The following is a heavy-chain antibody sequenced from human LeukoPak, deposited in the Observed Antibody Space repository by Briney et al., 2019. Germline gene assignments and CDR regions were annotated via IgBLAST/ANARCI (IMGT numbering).Heavy chain of an antibody. V-gene: IGHV3-23*01. CDR1: GFTFSSYE. Sequence: GGSLRLSCAASGFTFSSYEMNWVRQAPGKGLEWVSAISGSDGSTYYADSVKGRFTISRDNSKNTLYLQMNSLRVEDTAVYYCARRWSFDYWGQGTLVTVSS. CDR3: ARRWSFDY. D-gene: IGHD6-13*01. CDR2: ISGSDGST. J-gene: IGHJ4*02.